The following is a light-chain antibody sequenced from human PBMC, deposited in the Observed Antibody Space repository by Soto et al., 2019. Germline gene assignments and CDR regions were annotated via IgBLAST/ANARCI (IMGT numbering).Light chain of an antibody. J-gene: IGKJ4*01. CDR3: QQFGTSPPVT. V-gene: IGKV3-20*01. Sequence: EIVLTQSPGTLSLSPGETATLSCRARQTVRSTYLAWYQQKPGQAPRLLIYGASTRATGIPDRFSGSGSGTDFTRTISRLEPEDFAVYYCQQFGTSPPVTFGGGTKVE. CDR2: GAS. CDR1: QTVRSTY.